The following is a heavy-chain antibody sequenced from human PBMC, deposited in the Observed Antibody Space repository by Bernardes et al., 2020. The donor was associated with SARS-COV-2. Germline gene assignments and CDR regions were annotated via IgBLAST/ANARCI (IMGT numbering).Heavy chain of an antibody. D-gene: IGHD4-17*01. Sequence: GGSLRLSCAASGFNFNTYCMHWVRQAPGKGLVWVSRISTDGGTTNYADSVKGRFTISRDNAKNTLYLQMNSLRADDTALYYCARATHTNYGQFDHCVQGTLITVSS. CDR3: ARATHTNYGQFDH. CDR1: GFNFNTYC. V-gene: IGHV3-74*01. J-gene: IGHJ4*02. CDR2: ISTDGGTT.